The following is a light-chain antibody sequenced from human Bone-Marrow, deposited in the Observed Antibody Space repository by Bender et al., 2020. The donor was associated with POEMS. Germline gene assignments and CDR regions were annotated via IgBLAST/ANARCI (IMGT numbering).Light chain of an antibody. CDR2: DVT. J-gene: IGLJ2*01. Sequence: QSALTQPASVSGSPGQSITIPCTGTSSDIGGYKHVSWYQQHPGKAPKLMIYDVTGRPLGLSSRFSGSKSGNTASLTISGLQAEDEADYYCSSYRSGFTVIFGGGTKVTVL. CDR3: SSYRSGFTVI. CDR1: SSDIGGYKH. V-gene: IGLV2-14*03.